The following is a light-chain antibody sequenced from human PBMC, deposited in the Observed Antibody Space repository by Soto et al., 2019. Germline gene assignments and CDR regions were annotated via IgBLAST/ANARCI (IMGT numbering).Light chain of an antibody. CDR3: QQYDSSPPIT. CDR2: QTS. V-gene: IGKV3-20*01. CDR1: QYINTR. Sequence: EIVLTQSPATLSSFPGDRVTLSFRASQYINTRLAWYQHRPGQAPRLLIYQTSIRATGIPDRFSGSGSGTDFTLTISGLEPEDFAVYYCQQYDSSPPITFGQGTRLEIK. J-gene: IGKJ5*01.